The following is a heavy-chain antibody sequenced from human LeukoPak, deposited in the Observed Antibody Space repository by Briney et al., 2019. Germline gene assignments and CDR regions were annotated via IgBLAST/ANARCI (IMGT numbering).Heavy chain of an antibody. CDR3: ARHGTISSESYFDY. J-gene: IGHJ4*02. CDR1: GGSISSSSYY. D-gene: IGHD1-14*01. Sequence: PSETLSLTCSVSGGSISSSSYYWGWIRQPPGKGLEWIGSIHYSGSTYYNPSLKSRVTISVDTSKNQVSLRLSSVTAADTAVYYCARHGTISSESYFDYWGQGALVTVSS. V-gene: IGHV4-39*01. CDR2: IHYSGST.